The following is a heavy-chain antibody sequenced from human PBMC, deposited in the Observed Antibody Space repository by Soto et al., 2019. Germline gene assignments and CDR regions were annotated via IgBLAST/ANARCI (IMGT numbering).Heavy chain of an antibody. CDR3: ARNRGFTSWRYIDH. J-gene: IGHJ4*02. D-gene: IGHD2-15*01. Sequence: PGESLKISCKVSGYTFTNTNNWISWVRQMPGKGLEWMGRIDPSDSYVNYNPSFQGHVTISAGKSTNTAYLHLSSLKASDTGIYYCARNRGFTSWRYIDHWGQGTMVTVSS. V-gene: IGHV5-10-1*01. CDR1: GYTFTNTNNW. CDR2: IDPSDSYV.